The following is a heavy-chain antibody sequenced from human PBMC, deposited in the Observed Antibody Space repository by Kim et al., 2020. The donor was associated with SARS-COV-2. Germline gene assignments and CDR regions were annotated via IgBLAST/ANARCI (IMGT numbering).Heavy chain of an antibody. D-gene: IGHD6-13*01. CDR1: GFTFSNAW. CDR2: IKSKTDGGTT. J-gene: IGHJ6*02. V-gene: IGHV3-15*01. Sequence: GGSLRLSCAASGFTFSNAWMSWVRQAPGKGLEWVGRIKSKTDGGTTDYAAPVKGRFTISRDDSKNTLYLQMNSLKTEDTAVYYCTTEGTGSSWSWNTLSYYCYGMDVWGQGTTVTVSS. CDR3: TTEGTGSSWSWNTLSYYCYGMDV.